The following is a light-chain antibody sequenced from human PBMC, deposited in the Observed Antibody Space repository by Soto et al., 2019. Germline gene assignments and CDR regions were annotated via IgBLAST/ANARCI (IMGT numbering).Light chain of an antibody. CDR1: GDNIGSYDL. CDR2: EGT. J-gene: IGLJ3*02. V-gene: IGLV2-23*01. Sequence: QSVLTQPASLSGSPGQSITLSCTGTGDNIGSYDLVSWYQHLPGEAPKLIIYEGTKRPSGISNRFSGSKSGYTASLSISGLQADDAADYFCCSYADRSTWVFGGGTKVTVL. CDR3: CSYADRSTWV.